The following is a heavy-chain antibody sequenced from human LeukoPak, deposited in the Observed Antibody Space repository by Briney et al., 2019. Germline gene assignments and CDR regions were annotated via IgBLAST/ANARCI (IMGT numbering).Heavy chain of an antibody. D-gene: IGHD3-10*01. CDR1: GFSFSDAW. J-gene: IGHJ4*02. V-gene: IGHV3-15*01. Sequence: GGSLRLSCAASGFSFSDAWMSWVRQAPGKGLEWVGRIKSKTDPGTTDYAAPLKGRFTISRDDSKNTLYLQMNSLRAEDTAVYHCARVGYGSGSYTYYFDYWGQGTLVTVSS. CDR3: ARVGYGSGSYTYYFDY. CDR2: IKSKTDPGTT.